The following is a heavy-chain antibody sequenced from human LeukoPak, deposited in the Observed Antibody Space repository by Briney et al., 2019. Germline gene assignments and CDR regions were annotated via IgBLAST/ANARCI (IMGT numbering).Heavy chain of an antibody. CDR2: INAGNGNT. J-gene: IGHJ4*02. V-gene: IGHV1-3*01. Sequence: ASVKVSCKASGYTFTSYAMHWVRQAPGQRLEWMGWINAGNGNTKYSQKFQGRVTITRDTSASTAYMELSSLRSEDTAVYYCARDRWYYGSGSPNDYLGQGTLVTVSS. D-gene: IGHD3-10*01. CDR3: ARDRWYYGSGSPNDY. CDR1: GYTFTSYA.